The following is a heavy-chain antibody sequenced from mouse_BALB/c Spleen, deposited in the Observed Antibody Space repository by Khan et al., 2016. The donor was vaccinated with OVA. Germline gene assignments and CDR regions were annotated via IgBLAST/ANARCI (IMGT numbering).Heavy chain of an antibody. J-gene: IGHJ3*01. D-gene: IGHD4-1*01. Sequence: VQLQQPGPELVEPGASVKMSCKTSGYTFTNYVLHWVKQRPGQGLEWIAYINPDNAGTRYNEIFRGKATLTSDISSTTAYLELRSLTSEDSAVSYCAREASSWDFSFPYWGQGTLVTVSA. CDR3: AREASSWDFSFPY. V-gene: IGHV1S136*01. CDR1: GYTFTNYV. CDR2: INPDNAGT.